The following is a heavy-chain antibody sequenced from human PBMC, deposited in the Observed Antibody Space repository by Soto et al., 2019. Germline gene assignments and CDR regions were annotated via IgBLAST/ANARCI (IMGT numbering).Heavy chain of an antibody. V-gene: IGHV1-46*01. D-gene: IGHD5-18*01. CDR3: ARAYNYGAFDY. CDR2: INPSGGST. CDR1: GYPFPSHH. Sequence: ASVKVSCKASGYPFPSHHMHWVRQAPGQGLEWMGIINPSGGSTNYAQKFQGRVTMTRDTSTSTVYMELSSLRSEDTAVYYCARAYNYGAFDYWGQGALVTVSS. J-gene: IGHJ4*02.